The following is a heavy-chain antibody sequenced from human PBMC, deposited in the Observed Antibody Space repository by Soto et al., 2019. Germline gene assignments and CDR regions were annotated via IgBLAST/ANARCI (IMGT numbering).Heavy chain of an antibody. CDR3: ARDVIAAAGTAG. Sequence: QVQLVQSGAEVKKPGSSVKVSCKASGGTFSSYAISWVRQAPGQGLEWMGGIIPIFGTANYAQKFQGRVTSTADDSTSTAHMELSSLRSEDTAVYYWARDVIAAAGTAGWGQGTLVTVSS. CDR2: IIPIFGTA. CDR1: GGTFSSYA. D-gene: IGHD6-13*01. J-gene: IGHJ4*02. V-gene: IGHV1-69*12.